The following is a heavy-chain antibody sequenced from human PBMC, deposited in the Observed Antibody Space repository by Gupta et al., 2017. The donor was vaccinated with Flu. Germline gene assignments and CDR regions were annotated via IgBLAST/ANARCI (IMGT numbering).Heavy chain of an antibody. D-gene: IGHD5-12*01. CDR2: INPNSGGT. J-gene: IGHJ4*02. CDR3: ARDRGYKVDY. CDR1: GYTFTGNY. V-gene: IGHV1-2*02. Sequence: QVQLVQSGAEVKKPGASVKVSCKASGYTFTGNYLHWVRQAPGQGLEWRGWINPNSGGTNSAQKFQGRVTMTRDTSITAAYMELSRLRSDDTAVYYCARDRGYKVDYWGQGTLVTVSS.